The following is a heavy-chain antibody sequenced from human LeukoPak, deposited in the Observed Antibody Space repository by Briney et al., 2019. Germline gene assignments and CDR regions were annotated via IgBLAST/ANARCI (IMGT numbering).Heavy chain of an antibody. Sequence: GASVKVSCKASGYTFTSYYMHWVRQAPGQGLEWMGIINPSGGSTSYAQKFQGRVTMTRDTSTSAVYMELSSLRSEDTAVYYCARDHTKGPMADVWGKGTTVTVSS. V-gene: IGHV1-46*03. CDR2: INPSGGST. J-gene: IGHJ6*04. CDR1: GYTFTSYY. CDR3: ARDHTKGPMADV. D-gene: IGHD3-10*01.